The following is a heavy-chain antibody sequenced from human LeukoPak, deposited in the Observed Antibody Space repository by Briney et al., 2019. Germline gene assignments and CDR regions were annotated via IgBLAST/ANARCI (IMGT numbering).Heavy chain of an antibody. CDR3: ARELYCSGGSCYSGLFDY. CDR2: INPNSGGT. D-gene: IGHD2-15*01. Sequence: GASVKVSCKASGYTFTGYYMHWVRQAPGQGLEWMGWINPNSGGTNYAQKFQGRVTMTRDTSISTAYMELSRLRSDDTAVYYCARELYCSGGSCYSGLFDYWDQGTLVTVSS. CDR1: GYTFTGYY. J-gene: IGHJ4*02. V-gene: IGHV1-2*02.